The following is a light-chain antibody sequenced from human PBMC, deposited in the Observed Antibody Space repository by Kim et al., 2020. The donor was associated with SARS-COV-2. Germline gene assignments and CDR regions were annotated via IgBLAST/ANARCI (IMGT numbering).Light chain of an antibody. J-gene: IGKJ1*01. CDR1: QGISNA. CDR2: GAS. V-gene: IGKV1-5*01. Sequence: DIQMTQSTSTLSASVGDRVTITCRASQGISNALAWYQQKPGNGPKLLIYGASNLESAVPSRFSGSGSGTEFTLTITSLQPDDVATYYCPQYSIYWTFGQGTNVDIK. CDR3: PQYSIYWT.